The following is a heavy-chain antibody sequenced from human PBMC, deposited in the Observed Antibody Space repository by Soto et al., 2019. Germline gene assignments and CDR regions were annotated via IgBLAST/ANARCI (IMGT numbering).Heavy chain of an antibody. Sequence: ASVKVSCKASGYTFTGYYIHLVRQAPGQGLEWMGWVNPNSGGTNYAQKFQGWVTMTRDTSISSAYMELSRLRSDDTAVYYCVTSRVSIAVAGETEYYFDYWGQGTLVTVSS. CDR3: VTSRVSIAVAGETEYYFDY. V-gene: IGHV1-2*04. CDR1: GYTFTGYY. J-gene: IGHJ4*02. D-gene: IGHD6-19*01. CDR2: VNPNSGGT.